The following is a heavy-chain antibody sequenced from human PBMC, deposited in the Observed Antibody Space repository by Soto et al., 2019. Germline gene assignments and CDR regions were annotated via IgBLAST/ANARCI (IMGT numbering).Heavy chain of an antibody. Sequence: SETLSLTCSVSGGSISSSSYYWGWIRQPPGKGLEWIGSLYYSGSTYYNPSLKSRVTISVDTSKNQFSLKLSSVTAADTAVYYCARLGRGGSYYFDVWGQGTLVTVSS. D-gene: IGHD1-26*01. CDR2: LYYSGST. J-gene: IGHJ4*02. CDR1: GGSISSSSYY. V-gene: IGHV4-39*01. CDR3: ARLGRGGSYYFDV.